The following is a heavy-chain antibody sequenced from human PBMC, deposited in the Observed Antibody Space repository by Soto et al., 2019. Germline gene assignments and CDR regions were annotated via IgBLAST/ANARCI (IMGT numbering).Heavy chain of an antibody. CDR3: ARNYGPGYIFDH. CDR2: IYYSGST. Sequence: SETLSLTCTVSGGSISSSSYYWGWIRQPPGKGLEWIGSIYYSGSTYYNPSLKSRVTISVDTSKNQFSLKLSSVTAADTAVYYCARNYGPGYIFDHWGQGTLVTVSS. V-gene: IGHV4-39*01. D-gene: IGHD3-10*01. CDR1: GGSISSSSYY. J-gene: IGHJ4*02.